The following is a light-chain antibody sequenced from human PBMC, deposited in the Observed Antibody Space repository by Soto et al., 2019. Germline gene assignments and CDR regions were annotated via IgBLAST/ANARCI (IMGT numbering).Light chain of an antibody. Sequence: IVMTQCPATRSVSPGERASLSWRASQSVSGNLAWYQQKPGQAPRPLIYGASTRATGIPARFSGSGSGTEGTLTISSLQSEDGSVYDCQQSNNWPRTFGQGTKVDI. J-gene: IGKJ1*01. CDR2: GAS. V-gene: IGKV3-15*01. CDR3: QQSNNWPRT. CDR1: QSVSGN.